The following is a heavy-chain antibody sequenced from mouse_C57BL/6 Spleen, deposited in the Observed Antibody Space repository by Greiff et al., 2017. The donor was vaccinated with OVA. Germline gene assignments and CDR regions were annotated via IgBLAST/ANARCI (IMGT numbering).Heavy chain of an antibody. CDR3: ARGSLYYGSSYGGYFDV. CDR1: GYSITSGYY. J-gene: IGHJ1*03. Sequence: ESGPGLVKPSQSLSLTCSVTGYSITSGYYWNWIRQFPGNKLEWMGYISYDGSNNYNPSLKNRISITRDTSKNQFFLKLNSVTTEDTATYYCARGSLYYGSSYGGYFDVWGTGTTVTVSS. D-gene: IGHD1-1*01. V-gene: IGHV3-6*01. CDR2: ISYDGSN.